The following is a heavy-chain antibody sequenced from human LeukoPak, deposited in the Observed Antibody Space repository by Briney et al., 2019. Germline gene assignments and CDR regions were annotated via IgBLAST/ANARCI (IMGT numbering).Heavy chain of an antibody. CDR2: ISHSGST. CDR3: ARRCGGDCYYFDY. V-gene: IGHV4-34*01. CDR1: GGSFSGYY. D-gene: IGHD2-21*01. J-gene: IGHJ4*02. Sequence: SETLSLTCAVYGGSFSGYYWSWIRQPPGKGLEWIGEISHSGSTNYNLSLKSRVTISVDTSKNQFSLKLSSVTAADTAVYYCARRCGGDCYYFDYWGQGTLVTVSS.